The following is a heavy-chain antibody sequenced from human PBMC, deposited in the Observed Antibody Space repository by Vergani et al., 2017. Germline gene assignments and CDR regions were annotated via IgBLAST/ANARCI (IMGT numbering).Heavy chain of an antibody. CDR2: IYTSGST. D-gene: IGHD4-17*01. CDR1: GGSISSGSYY. CDR3: ARDPGDYFDY. V-gene: IGHV4-61*02. Sequence: QVQLQESGPGLVKPSQTLSLTCTVSGGSISSGSYYWSWIRQPAGKGLEWIGRIYTSGSTNYNPSLKSRVTISVDTSKNQFSLKLSSVTAADTAVYYCARDPGDYFDYWGQGTLVTVSS. J-gene: IGHJ4*02.